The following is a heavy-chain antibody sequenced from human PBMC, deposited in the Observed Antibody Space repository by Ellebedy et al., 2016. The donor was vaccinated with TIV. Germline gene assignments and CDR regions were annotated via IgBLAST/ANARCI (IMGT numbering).Heavy chain of an antibody. J-gene: IGHJ4*02. CDR3: ARLFRYFDWLLPREDFDY. CDR1: GGSISSSSYY. V-gene: IGHV4-39*01. Sequence: MPSETLSLTCTVPGGSISSSSYYWGWIRQPPGKGLEWIGSLYYSWSTYYNPSLKSRVTISVDTSKNQFSLKLSAVTAADTAVYYCARLFRYFDWLLPREDFDYWGQGTLVTVSS. D-gene: IGHD3-9*01. CDR2: LYYSWST.